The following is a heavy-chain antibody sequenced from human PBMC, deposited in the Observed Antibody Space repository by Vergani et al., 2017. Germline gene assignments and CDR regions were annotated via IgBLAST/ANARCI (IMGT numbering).Heavy chain of an antibody. V-gene: IGHV3-30*18. CDR1: GFTFSSYG. CDR2: ISYDGSNK. J-gene: IGHJ4*02. CDR3: AKGPYYYDSSGYYYFDY. D-gene: IGHD3-22*01. Sequence: QVQLVESGGGVVQPGRSLRLSCAASGFTFSSYGMHWVRQAPGEGLEWVAVISYDGSNKYYADSVKGRFTISRDNSKNTLYLQMNSLRAEDTAVYYCAKGPYYYDSSGYYYFDYWGQGTLVTVSS.